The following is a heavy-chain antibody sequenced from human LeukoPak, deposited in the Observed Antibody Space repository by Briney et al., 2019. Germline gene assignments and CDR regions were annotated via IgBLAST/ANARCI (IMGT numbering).Heavy chain of an antibody. V-gene: IGHV3-21*01. J-gene: IGHJ4*02. Sequence: PGGSLRLSCAASGFTFSSYSMNWVRQAPGKGLEWVSSISSSSSYIYYADSVKGRFTISRDNAKNSLYLQMNSLRAEDTAVYYCARARLVTAPYFDYWGQGTLVTVSS. CDR3: ARARLVTAPYFDY. CDR1: GFTFSSYS. CDR2: ISSSSSYI. D-gene: IGHD3-9*01.